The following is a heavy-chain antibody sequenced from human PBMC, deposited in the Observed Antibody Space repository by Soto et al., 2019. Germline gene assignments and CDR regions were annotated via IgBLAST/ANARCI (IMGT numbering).Heavy chain of an antibody. D-gene: IGHD1-1*01. CDR2: INPNSGGT. Sequence: GASVKVSCKASGYTFTGYHMHWVRQAPGQGLEWMGWINPNSGGTNYAQKFQGRVTMTRDTSISTAYMELSRLRSDDTAVYYCASPQLEHGSYYYYGMDVWGQGTTVTVSS. J-gene: IGHJ6*02. V-gene: IGHV1-2*02. CDR1: GYTFTGYH. CDR3: ASPQLEHGSYYYYGMDV.